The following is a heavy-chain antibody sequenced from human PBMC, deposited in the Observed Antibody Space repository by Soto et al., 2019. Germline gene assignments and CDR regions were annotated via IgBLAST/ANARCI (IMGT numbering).Heavy chain of an antibody. CDR1: GGTFSSYA. J-gene: IGHJ5*02. Sequence: SVKVSCKASGGTFSSYAISWVRQAPGQGLEWMGGIIPIFGTANYAQKFQGRVTITADESTSTAYMELSNLRSEDTAVYYCSIGYCSSTSCYAPWTWGQGTLVTVSS. CDR3: SIGYCSSTSCYAPWT. CDR2: IIPIFGTA. V-gene: IGHV1-69*13. D-gene: IGHD2-2*01.